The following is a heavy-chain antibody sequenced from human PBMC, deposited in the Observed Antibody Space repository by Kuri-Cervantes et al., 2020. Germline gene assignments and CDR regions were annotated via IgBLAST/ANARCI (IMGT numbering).Heavy chain of an antibody. CDR2: IKSKYNGGTT. CDR3: ATGSYFDY. CDR1: GFTFSDYY. Sequence: GESLKISCAASGFTFSDYYMSWIRQAPGKGLEWVGRIKSKYNGGTTHYAAPVEGRFTVSRDDSTNMFYLQMNSLKTEDTAVYYCATGSYFDYWGQGTLVTVSS. D-gene: IGHD1-14*01. V-gene: IGHV3-15*01. J-gene: IGHJ4*02.